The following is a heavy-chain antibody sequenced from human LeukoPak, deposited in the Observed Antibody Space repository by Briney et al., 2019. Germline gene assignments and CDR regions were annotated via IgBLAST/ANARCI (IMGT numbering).Heavy chain of an antibody. Sequence: ASVKVSCKASGGTFSSYAISWVRQAPGQGLEWMGGIIPIFGTANYAQKFQGRVTITADKSTSTAYMELSSLRSEDTAVYYCARGAYYYDSSGYYYEFDPWGQGTLVTVSS. D-gene: IGHD3-22*01. CDR2: IIPIFGTA. J-gene: IGHJ5*02. CDR1: GGTFSSYA. V-gene: IGHV1-69*06. CDR3: ARGAYYYDSSGYYYEFDP.